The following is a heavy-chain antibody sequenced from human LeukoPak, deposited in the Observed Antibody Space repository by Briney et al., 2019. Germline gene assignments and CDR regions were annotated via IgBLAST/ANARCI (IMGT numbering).Heavy chain of an antibody. D-gene: IGHD3-3*01. J-gene: IGHJ4*02. CDR2: LSKDGTTT. CDR1: GFSFSTYG. CDR3: ARASLGDFWSGYWYDY. V-gene: IGHV3-30*03. Sequence: GGSLRLSCAASGFSFSTYGIHWVRQAPGKGLEWVAALSKDGTTTYYADSVRGRFTISRDNSKNTLYLQMNSLRAEDTAVYYCARASLGDFWSGYWYDYWGQGTLVTVSS.